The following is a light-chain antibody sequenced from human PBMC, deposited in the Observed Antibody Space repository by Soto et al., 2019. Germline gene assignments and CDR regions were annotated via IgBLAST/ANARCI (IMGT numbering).Light chain of an antibody. J-gene: IGLJ3*02. CDR2: SNN. CDR1: SSNIGSNT. V-gene: IGLV1-44*01. CDR3: AAWDDSLNGWV. Sequence: QSVLTQPPSASGTPGQRVTISCSGSSSNIGSNTVNWYQQLPGTAPQLLIYSNNQRPSGVPDRFSGAKSGTSASLAISGLQSADEAAYYCAAWDDSLNGWVFGGGTKLTVL.